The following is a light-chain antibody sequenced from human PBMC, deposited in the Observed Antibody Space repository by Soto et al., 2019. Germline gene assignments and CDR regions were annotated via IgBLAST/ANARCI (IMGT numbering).Light chain of an antibody. J-gene: IGLJ3*02. CDR1: SSNIGSHT. CDR3: CSYAGRNSWV. CDR2: SNN. V-gene: IGLV1-44*01. Sequence: QSVLTQPPSASGTPGQRITISCSGSSSNIGSHTVNWHQQVPGTAPKLLIYSNNERPSGVPDRCSGSKSGTSASLAISGLQSGDEADYYCCSYAGRNSWVFGGGTKLTVL.